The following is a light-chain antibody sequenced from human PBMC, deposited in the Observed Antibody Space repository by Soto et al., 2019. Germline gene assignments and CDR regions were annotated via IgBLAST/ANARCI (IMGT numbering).Light chain of an antibody. CDR3: QQCGSPPFT. Sequence: EVMMRQSPATLSLSTGERATLSCRASQSVSSYLAWYQQKPGQAPRLLIYGASTRATGIPDRFSGGGSGTDFSLTISRLQREDFAVYYCQQCGSPPFTFGPGSKVDV. CDR2: GAS. CDR1: QSVSSY. J-gene: IGKJ3*01. V-gene: IGKV3-15*01.